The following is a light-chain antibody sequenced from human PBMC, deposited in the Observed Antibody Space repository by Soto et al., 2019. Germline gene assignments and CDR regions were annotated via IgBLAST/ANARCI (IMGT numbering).Light chain of an antibody. CDR1: SSDVGGYNY. CDR3: CSYAASNTWV. CDR2: DVS. V-gene: IGLV2-11*01. Sequence: QSALTQPRSVSGSPGQSVTISCTGTSSDVGGYNYVSWYQQHPGKAPKLMIYDVSKRPSGVPDRFSGSKSGNTASLTISGRQAEDEAAYYCCSYAASNTWVFGGGTKLTVL. J-gene: IGLJ3*02.